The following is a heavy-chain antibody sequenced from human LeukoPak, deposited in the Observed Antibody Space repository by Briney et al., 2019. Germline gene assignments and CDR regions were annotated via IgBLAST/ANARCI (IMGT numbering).Heavy chain of an antibody. CDR2: IRNDGNDK. CDR3: AKDEEDGGNFFDY. D-gene: IGHD4-23*01. V-gene: IGHV3-30*02. Sequence: GGSLRLSCAASGFTFNKHGMHWVRQAPGKGLEWFSFIRNDGNDKYYADSVKGRFTISRDNSKNTLYLQMNSLRAEDTAVYYCAKDEEDGGNFFDYWGQGTLVTVSS. CDR1: GFTFNKHG. J-gene: IGHJ4*02.